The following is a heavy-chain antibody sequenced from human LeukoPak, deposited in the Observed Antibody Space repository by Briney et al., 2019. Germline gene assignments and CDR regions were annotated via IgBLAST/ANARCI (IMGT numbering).Heavy chain of an antibody. CDR3: ARVGIAAALGDWFDP. V-gene: IGHV4-30-2*01. Sequence: SQTLSLTCAVSGGSISRGGYSWSWIRQPPGRGLEWIGYIYHSGSTYYNPSLKSRVTISVDRSKNQFSLKLSSATAADTAVYYWARVGIAAALGDWFDPWGQGTLVTVSS. J-gene: IGHJ5*02. CDR1: GGSISRGGYS. CDR2: IYHSGST. D-gene: IGHD6-13*01.